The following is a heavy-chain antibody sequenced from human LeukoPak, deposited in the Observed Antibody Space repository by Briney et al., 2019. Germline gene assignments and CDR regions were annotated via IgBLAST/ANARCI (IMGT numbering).Heavy chain of an antibody. CDR2: IYYRGST. V-gene: IGHV4-59*01. D-gene: IGHD2-2*01. J-gene: IGHJ6*04. CDR1: GGSISSYY. Sequence: SETLSLACTVSGGSISSYYWSWIRQPPGKGLEWIGYIYYRGSTNYNPSLKSRVTISVDTSKNQFSLKLSSVTAADTAVYYCARDRICSSTSCYASYYYYGMDVWGKGTTVTVSS. CDR3: ARDRICSSTSCYASYYYYGMDV.